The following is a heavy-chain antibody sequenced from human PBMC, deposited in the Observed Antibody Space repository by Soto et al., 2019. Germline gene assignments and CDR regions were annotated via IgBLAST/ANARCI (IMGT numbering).Heavy chain of an antibody. CDR3: ARGAGFNVEMATILFH. CDR1: GFTFSSYA. J-gene: IGHJ4*02. V-gene: IGHV3-30-3*01. CDR2: ISYDGSNK. D-gene: IGHD5-12*01. Sequence: PGGSLRLSCAASGFTFSSYAMHWVRQAPGKGLEWVAVISYDGSNKYYADSVKGRFTISRDNSKNTLYLQMNSLRAEDTAVYYCARGAGFNVEMATILFHWGQGILVTVSS.